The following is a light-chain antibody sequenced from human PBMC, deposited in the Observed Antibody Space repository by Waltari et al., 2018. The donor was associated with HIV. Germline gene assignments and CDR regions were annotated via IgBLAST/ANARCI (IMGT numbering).Light chain of an antibody. CDR1: SANIGSRT. CDR3: ATWDDSLNGYV. V-gene: IGLV1-44*01. CDR2: SNN. J-gene: IGLJ1*01. Sequence: QSVLTQPPSASGTPGQRVTISCSGSSANIGSRTVSWYQQLPGTAPKLLILSNNQRPAGVRDRFSAPLSTTSACLAISGLQSEDEADYYCATWDDSLNGYVLGAGTRVTAL.